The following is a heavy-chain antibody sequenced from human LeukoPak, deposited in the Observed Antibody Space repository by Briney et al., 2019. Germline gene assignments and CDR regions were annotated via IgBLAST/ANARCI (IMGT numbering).Heavy chain of an antibody. Sequence: GGSLRLSCVASGFSFHSYAMTWVRQAPGKGLEWVSVICGRAVSTHYADSVKGRFTISRNNSKSTLYAQRNSLRAENTAVYFCARVIDYGALDACAIWGQGTMVTVSS. V-gene: IGHV3-23*01. J-gene: IGHJ3*02. CDR2: ICGRAVST. D-gene: IGHD4-17*01. CDR1: GFSFHSYA. CDR3: ARVIDYGALDACAI.